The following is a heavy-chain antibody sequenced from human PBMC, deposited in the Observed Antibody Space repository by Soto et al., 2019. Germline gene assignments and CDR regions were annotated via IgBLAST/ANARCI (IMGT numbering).Heavy chain of an antibody. D-gene: IGHD3-9*01. V-gene: IGHV4-39*01. CDR1: GGSISSSSYY. CDR2: IYYSGST. Sequence: QLQLQESGPGLVKPSETLSLTCTVSGGSISSSSYYWGWIRQPPGKGLEWIGSIYYSGSTYYNPSLKSRVTISVDTSKNQFSLKLSSVTAADTAVYYCARPPDYDLLTGYYIPTDAFDIWGQGTMVTVSS. J-gene: IGHJ3*02. CDR3: ARPPDYDLLTGYYIPTDAFDI.